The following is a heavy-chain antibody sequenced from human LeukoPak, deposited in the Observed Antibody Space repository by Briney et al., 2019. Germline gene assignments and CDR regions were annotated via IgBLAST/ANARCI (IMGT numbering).Heavy chain of an antibody. J-gene: IGHJ6*04. D-gene: IGHD3-10*02. CDR2: ISSSGSTI. CDR1: GFTVSSNY. CDR3: AELGITMIGGV. V-gene: IGHV3-48*03. Sequence: GGSLRLSCAASGFTVSSNYVNWVRQAPGKGLEWVSYISSSGSTIYYADSVKGRFTISRDNAKNSLYLQMNSLRAEDTAVYYCAELGITMIGGVWGKGTTVTISS.